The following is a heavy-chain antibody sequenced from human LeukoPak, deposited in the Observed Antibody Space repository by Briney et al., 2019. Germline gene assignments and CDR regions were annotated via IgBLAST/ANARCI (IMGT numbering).Heavy chain of an antibody. V-gene: IGHV3-13*04. CDR3: ARGGYSSGGYYFDY. CDR1: GFTFSSYD. D-gene: IGHD6-19*01. Sequence: PGGSLRLSCAASGFTFSSYDMHWVRQTTGKRLEWVSAIGTAGDTYYPGSGKGRFTISRENAKNSLYLQMNSLRAGDTAVYYCARGGYSSGGYYFDYWGQGTLVTVSS. J-gene: IGHJ4*02. CDR2: IGTAGDT.